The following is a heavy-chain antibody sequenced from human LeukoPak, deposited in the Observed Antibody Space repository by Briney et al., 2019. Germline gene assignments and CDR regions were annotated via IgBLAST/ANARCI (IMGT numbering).Heavy chain of an antibody. CDR1: GGSISSYY. V-gene: IGHV4-59*08. J-gene: IGHJ6*02. CDR2: IYYSGST. D-gene: IGHD3-3*01. Sequence: PSETLSLTCTVSGGSISSYYWSWIRQPPGKGLEWIGYIYYSGSTNYNPSLKSRVTISVDTSKNQFSLKLSSVTAADTAVYYCARRGPDYDFWSGYPLVYYYYGRDVWGQGTTVTVSS. CDR3: ARRGPDYDFWSGYPLVYYYYGRDV.